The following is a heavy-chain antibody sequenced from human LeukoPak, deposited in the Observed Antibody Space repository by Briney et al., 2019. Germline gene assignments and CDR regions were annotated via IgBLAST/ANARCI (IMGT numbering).Heavy chain of an antibody. CDR3: ARSYCSGGSCYSGWFDP. D-gene: IGHD2-15*01. J-gene: IGHJ5*02. CDR2: IYYSGST. CDR1: GGSISSGDYY. V-gene: IGHV4-30-4*02. Sequence: PSETLSLTCTVSGGSISSGDYYWGWIRQPPGKGLEWIGYIYYSGSTYYNPSLKSRVTISVDTSKNQFSLKLSSVTAADTAVYYCARSYCSGGSCYSGWFDPWGQGTLVTVSS.